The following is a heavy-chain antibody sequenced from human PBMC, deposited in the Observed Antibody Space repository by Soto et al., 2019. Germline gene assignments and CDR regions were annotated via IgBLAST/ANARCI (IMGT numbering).Heavy chain of an antibody. Sequence: QVQLQESGPGLVKPSETLSLTCTVSGGSISSYYWSWIRQPPGKGLEWIGYIYYSGSTNYNPSLKSRVTISVDTSKNQFSLKLSSVTAADTAVYYCARDNREYGDYALVSWFDPWGQGTLVTVSS. CDR2: IYYSGST. CDR3: ARDNREYGDYALVSWFDP. J-gene: IGHJ5*02. V-gene: IGHV4-59*01. D-gene: IGHD4-17*01. CDR1: GGSISSYY.